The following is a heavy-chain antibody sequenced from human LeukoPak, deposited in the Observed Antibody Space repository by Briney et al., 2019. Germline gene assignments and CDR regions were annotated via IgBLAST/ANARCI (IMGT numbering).Heavy chain of an antibody. V-gene: IGHV3-23*01. CDR3: AISKSPYYYGMDV. J-gene: IGHJ6*02. CDR2: ISGSGGST. CDR1: GFTFSSYA. Sequence: PGGSLRLSCAASGFTFSSYAMSWVRQAPGKGLEWVSAISGSGGSTYYADSVKGRFTISRDNSKNALYLQMNSLRAEDTAVYYCAISKSPYYYGMDVWGQGTTVTVSS.